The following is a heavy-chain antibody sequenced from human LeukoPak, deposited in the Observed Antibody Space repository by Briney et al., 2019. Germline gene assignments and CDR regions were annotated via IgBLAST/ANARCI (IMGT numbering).Heavy chain of an antibody. J-gene: IGHJ4*02. Sequence: GESLRLSCAASGFTFSSYAMSWVRQAPGKGLEGVSSITSSSTSMYYADSVKGRFTISRDNAKNSLYLQMISLRAEDTAVYYCARTYYDILTGYNPYFDYWGQGTLVTVSS. CDR1: GFTFSSYA. D-gene: IGHD3-9*01. CDR3: ARTYYDILTGYNPYFDY. CDR2: ITSSSTSM. V-gene: IGHV3-21*01.